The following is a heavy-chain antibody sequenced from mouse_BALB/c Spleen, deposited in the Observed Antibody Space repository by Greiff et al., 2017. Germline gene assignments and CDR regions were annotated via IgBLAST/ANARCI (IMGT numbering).Heavy chain of an antibody. CDR1: GYSFTSYY. CDR2: IFPGSGNT. D-gene: IGHD1-1*01. V-gene: IGHV1-66*01. CDR3: ARGITTVVARYFDV. J-gene: IGHJ1*01. Sequence: QGQLQQSGPELVKPGASVKISCKASGYSFTSYYIHWVKQRPGQGLAWIGWIFPGSGNTKYNEKFKGKATLTADTSSSTAYMQLSSLTSEDSAVYFCARGITTVVARYFDVWGAGTTVTGAS.